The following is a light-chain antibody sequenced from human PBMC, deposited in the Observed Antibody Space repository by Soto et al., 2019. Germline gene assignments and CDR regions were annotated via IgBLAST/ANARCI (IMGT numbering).Light chain of an antibody. J-gene: IGKJ2*01. Sequence: EIVLTQSPATLSLSPGERATLSCGASQSVSNSYLAWYQQKPGLAPRLLLYDASSRATGIPDRFSGSGSGTDFPLTISRLEPEDFAVYYCQQYGSSPPYTFGQGTKLEIK. CDR2: DAS. V-gene: IGKV3D-20*01. CDR1: QSVSNSY. CDR3: QQYGSSPPYT.